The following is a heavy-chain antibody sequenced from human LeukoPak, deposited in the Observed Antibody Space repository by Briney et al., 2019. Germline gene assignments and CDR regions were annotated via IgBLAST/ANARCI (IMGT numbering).Heavy chain of an antibody. D-gene: IGHD4-23*01. CDR1: GFTFSTYE. Sequence: GGSLRLSCAASGFTFSTYEMNWVSQAPGKGLEWVSYISSSGSTIYYADSVKGRFTISRDNAKNSVYLQMNSLRAEDTAVYYCVTHEVTVITRSTFDNWGQGTLVTVSS. V-gene: IGHV3-48*03. CDR2: ISSSGSTI. CDR3: VTHEVTVITRSTFDN. J-gene: IGHJ4*02.